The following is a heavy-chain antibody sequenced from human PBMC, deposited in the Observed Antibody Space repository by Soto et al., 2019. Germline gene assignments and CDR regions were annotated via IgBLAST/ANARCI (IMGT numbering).Heavy chain of an antibody. J-gene: IGHJ3*02. V-gene: IGHV1-3*01. CDR3: ARDPSPIVVVPAASDAFDI. Sequence: ASVKVSCKASGYTFTSYAMHWVRQAPGQRLEWMGWINAGNGNTKYSQKFQGRVTITRDTSASTAYMELSSLRSEDTAVYYCARDPSPIVVVPAASDAFDIWGQGTMVTVSS. CDR1: GYTFTSYA. CDR2: INAGNGNT. D-gene: IGHD2-2*01.